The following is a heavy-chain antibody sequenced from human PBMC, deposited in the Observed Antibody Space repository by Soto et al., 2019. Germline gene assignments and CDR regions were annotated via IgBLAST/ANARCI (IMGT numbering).Heavy chain of an antibody. Sequence: SATLSTTSTHAAGSISCSRYYRAWKRQPPGRGLEWIGSIYYSGSTYYNPSLKSRVTISVDTSKNQFSLKLSSVTAADTAVYYCARRGSGSYSDYWGQGTLVTVSS. D-gene: IGHD3-10*01. CDR1: AGSISCSRYY. J-gene: IGHJ4*02. CDR2: IYYSGST. V-gene: IGHV4-39*01. CDR3: ARRGSGSYSDY.